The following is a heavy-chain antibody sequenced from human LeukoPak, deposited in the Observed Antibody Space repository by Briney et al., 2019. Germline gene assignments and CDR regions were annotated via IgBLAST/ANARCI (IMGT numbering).Heavy chain of an antibody. CDR3: ARRPASSTGSYYFDY. D-gene: IGHD6-19*01. V-gene: IGHV4-39*07. CDR2: LYYSGGT. CDR1: GGSINSGPCY. Sequence: PSETLSLTCTVSGGSINSGPCYWGWIRQPPGKGLEWIGSLYYSGGTYYNPSLKSRVTISVDTSKNQFSLQLSSVTAADTAVYYCARRPASSTGSYYFDYWGQGTLVTVSS. J-gene: IGHJ4*02.